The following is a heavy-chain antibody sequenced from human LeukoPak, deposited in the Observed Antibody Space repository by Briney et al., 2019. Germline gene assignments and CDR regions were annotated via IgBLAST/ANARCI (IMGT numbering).Heavy chain of an antibody. V-gene: IGHV4-31*03. CDR2: IYHSGRS. CDR3: ARDQVECTGGTCQSRVGFDF. D-gene: IGHD2-8*02. Sequence: SETLSLTCTVSGDSISNGVKYWSWIRQHPGRGLEWIGYIYHSGRSYYNPSLKSRITMSVDTSKNQFSLNLSSATAADTAVYYCARDQVECTGGTCQSRVGFDFWGQGTLVTVSS. CDR1: GDSISNGVKY. J-gene: IGHJ4*02.